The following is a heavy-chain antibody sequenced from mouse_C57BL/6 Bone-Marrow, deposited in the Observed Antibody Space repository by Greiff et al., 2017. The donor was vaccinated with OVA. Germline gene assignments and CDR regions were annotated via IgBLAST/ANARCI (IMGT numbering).Heavy chain of an antibody. D-gene: IGHD5-1*01. CDR2: INPSTGGT. V-gene: IGHV1-42*01. CDR3: ARKYFFYAMDY. J-gene: IGHJ4*01. Sequence: EVKLVESGPELVKPGASVKISCKASGYSFTGYYMNWVKQSPEKSLEWIGEINPSTGGTTYNQTFKAKATLTVDKSSSTAYMQLKSLTSEDSAVYYCARKYFFYAMDYWGQGTSVTVSS. CDR1: GYSFTGYY.